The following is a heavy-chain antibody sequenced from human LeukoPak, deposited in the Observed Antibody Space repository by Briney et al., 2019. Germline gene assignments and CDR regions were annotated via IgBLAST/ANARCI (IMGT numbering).Heavy chain of an antibody. J-gene: IGHJ4*02. CDR3: AATIERDYGDTNLHY. Sequence: SETLSLTCTVSGGSFSGYYWSWIRQPPGKGLEWIGYMYDSGNINYNPSLKSRVTISKDMSKNQLSLMMRSVTAADTAVYYCAATIERDYGDTNLHYWGQGILVTVSS. D-gene: IGHD4-17*01. CDR1: GGSFSGYY. V-gene: IGHV4-59*12. CDR2: MYDSGNI.